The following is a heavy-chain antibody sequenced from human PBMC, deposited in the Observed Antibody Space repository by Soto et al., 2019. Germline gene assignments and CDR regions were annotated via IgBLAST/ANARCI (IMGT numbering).Heavy chain of an antibody. V-gene: IGHV1-18*01. CDR3: ARVVPGAEAWFGP. D-gene: IGHD2-2*01. J-gene: IGHJ5*02. Sequence: GSSVKVACKTSGYTLSNYGITWVRQAPGQPLEWLGWISLYSDGTNYAQKFQGRVSMTTDTSTTTAYMELRSLRSDDTAVYYCARVVPGAEAWFGPWGQGTLVP. CDR1: GYTLSNYG. CDR2: ISLYSDGT.